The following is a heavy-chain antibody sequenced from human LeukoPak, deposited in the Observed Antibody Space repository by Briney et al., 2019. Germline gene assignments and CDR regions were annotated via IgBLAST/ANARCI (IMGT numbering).Heavy chain of an antibody. D-gene: IGHD4-17*01. V-gene: IGHV3-21*01. Sequence: GGSLRLSCAASGFTFSSYSMNWVRQAPGKGLEWVSSINSSSSYIYYADSVKGRFTISRDNAKNSLYLQKNSLRAEDTAVYYCARDSEQNHDYGDYPDYWGQGTLVTVSS. J-gene: IGHJ4*02. CDR3: ARDSEQNHDYGDYPDY. CDR2: INSSSSYI. CDR1: GFTFSSYS.